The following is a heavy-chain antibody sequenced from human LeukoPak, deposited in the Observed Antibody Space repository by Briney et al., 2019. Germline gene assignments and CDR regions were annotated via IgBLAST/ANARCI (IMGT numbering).Heavy chain of an antibody. CDR1: GFTLSTYW. CDR2: IKQDGSEK. Sequence: GGSLRLSCVASGFTLSTYWMSWVRQAPGKGLEWVASIKQDGSEKYYVDSVKGRFTISRDNAKNSLYLQMNSLRAEDTAVYYCARDKIVGATNFDYWGQGTLVTVSS. V-gene: IGHV3-7*01. CDR3: ARDKIVGATNFDY. D-gene: IGHD1-26*01. J-gene: IGHJ4*02.